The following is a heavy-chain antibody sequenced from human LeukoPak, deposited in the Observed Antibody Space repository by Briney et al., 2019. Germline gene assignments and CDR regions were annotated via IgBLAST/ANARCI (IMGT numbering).Heavy chain of an antibody. CDR1: GYTLTELS. V-gene: IGHV1-24*01. CDR2: FDPEDGET. Sequence: AASVNVSCTVSGYTLTELSMHWVRQAPGKGLEWMGGFDPEDGETIYAQKFQGRVTMTEDTSTDTAYMELSSLRSEDTAVYYCATVLELPLWVYFDYWGQGTLVTVSS. J-gene: IGHJ4*02. D-gene: IGHD1-26*01. CDR3: ATVLELPLWVYFDY.